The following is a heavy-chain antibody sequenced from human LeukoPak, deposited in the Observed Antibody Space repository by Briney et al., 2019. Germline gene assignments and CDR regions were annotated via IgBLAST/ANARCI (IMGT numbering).Heavy chain of an antibody. J-gene: IGHJ4*02. CDR2: IYYSGNT. CDR3: ARLKEGIDY. V-gene: IGHV4-39*01. D-gene: IGHD3-10*01. CDR1: GGSTSGSSYF. Sequence: SETLSLTCAVSGGSTSGSSYFWGWTRQPPGKGLEWIGSIYYSGNTYYNPSLKSRVTISVDTSKNQFSLKLSSVTAADTAVYYCARLKEGIDYWGQGTLVTVSS.